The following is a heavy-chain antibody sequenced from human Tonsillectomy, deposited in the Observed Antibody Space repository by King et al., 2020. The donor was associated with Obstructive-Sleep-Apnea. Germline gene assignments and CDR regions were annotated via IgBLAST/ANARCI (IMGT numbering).Heavy chain of an antibody. CDR3: ARNSNILTGYYTGYYYGMDV. J-gene: IGHJ6*02. Sequence: QLVQSGAEVKKPGSSVKVSCKASGGTFSNYAISWVRQAPGQGLAWMVGIIPIFCTTNYAQKFQGRVTITAAESTSTAYMELSSLRSEDTAVYYCARNSNILTGYYTGYYYGMDVWGQGTTVTVSS. CDR2: IIPIFCTT. V-gene: IGHV1-69*01. CDR1: GGTFSNYA. D-gene: IGHD3-9*01.